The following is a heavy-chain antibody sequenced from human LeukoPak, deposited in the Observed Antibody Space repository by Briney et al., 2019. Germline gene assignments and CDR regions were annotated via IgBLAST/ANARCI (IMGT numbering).Heavy chain of an antibody. V-gene: IGHV1-18*01. Sequence: GASVKVSCKASGYRFTSYGITWVRQAPGQGLEWMGWISAYNGNTNYAQKLQGRVTLTTDTSTSTAYMELRSLRSEDTAVYYCARGTLRYFDFWGQGTLVTVSS. CDR3: ARGTLRYFDF. CDR1: GYRFTSYG. D-gene: IGHD3-9*01. J-gene: IGHJ4*02. CDR2: ISAYNGNT.